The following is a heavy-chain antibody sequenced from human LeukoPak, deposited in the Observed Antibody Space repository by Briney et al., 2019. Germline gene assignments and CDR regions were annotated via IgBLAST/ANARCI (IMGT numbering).Heavy chain of an antibody. CDR3: ARDPGYSSSWYQGYGMDV. CDR1: GFTFSSYG. CDR2: ISYDGSNK. Sequence: PGGSLRLSCAASGFTFSSYGMHWVRQAPGKGLEWVAVISYDGSNKYYADSVKGRFTISRDNSKNTLYLQMNSLRAEDTAVYYCARDPGYSSSWYQGYGMDVWGQGTTVTVSS. V-gene: IGHV3-30*03. J-gene: IGHJ6*02. D-gene: IGHD6-13*01.